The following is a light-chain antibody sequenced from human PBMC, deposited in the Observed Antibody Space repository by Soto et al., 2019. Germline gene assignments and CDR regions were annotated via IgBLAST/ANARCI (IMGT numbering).Light chain of an antibody. V-gene: IGKV1-9*01. Sequence: DIQLTQSPSFLSASVGDRVTITCRASQGISSYLAWYQQKPGKAPKLLIYAASTLQSGVPSRFSGSGSGTEFTLTISSLQPEDFATYYCQQLNSYPPGVQFDGGTKVEIK. J-gene: IGKJ4*02. CDR2: AAS. CDR1: QGISSY. CDR3: QQLNSYPPGVQ.